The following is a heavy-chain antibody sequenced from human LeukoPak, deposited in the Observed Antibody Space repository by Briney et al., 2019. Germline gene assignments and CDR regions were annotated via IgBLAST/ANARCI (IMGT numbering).Heavy chain of an antibody. D-gene: IGHD6-19*01. V-gene: IGHV3-23*01. CDR3: TGGSGWYSPDY. CDR1: GFTFGNFG. Sequence: AGGSLRLSCAASGFTFGNFGMNWVRQAPGKGLEWVSIITSGVGITYYADSVKGRFTISRDNSKNTLYLQMNSLKTEDTAVYYCTGGSGWYSPDYWGQGTLVTVSS. J-gene: IGHJ4*02. CDR2: ITSGVGIT.